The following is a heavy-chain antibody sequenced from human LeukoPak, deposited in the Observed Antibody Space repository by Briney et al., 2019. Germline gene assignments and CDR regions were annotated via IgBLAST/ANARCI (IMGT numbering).Heavy chain of an antibody. CDR1: GFTFSSYG. CDR2: FKSKTNGGTT. D-gene: IGHD1-26*01. Sequence: PGGSLRLSCAASGFTFSSYGMSWVRQAPGKGLEWIGLFKSKTNGGTTDYAAPVKGRFTMSRDDSKNTLYLQMNSLKTEDTAMYYCTTEYSGSFSNWGQGILVTVSS. V-gene: IGHV3-15*01. CDR3: TTEYSGSFSN. J-gene: IGHJ4*02.